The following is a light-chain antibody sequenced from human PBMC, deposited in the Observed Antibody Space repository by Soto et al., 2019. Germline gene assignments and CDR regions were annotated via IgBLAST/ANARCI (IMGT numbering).Light chain of an antibody. V-gene: IGKV3-15*01. CDR3: QQYNNWPPIT. CDR1: QSVNYR. CDR2: DAF. J-gene: IGKJ5*01. Sequence: EIVMTQSPVTLSVSPGERVTLSCRASQSVNYRLAWYQQRPGQGPRLLIYDAFTRADGIPARFSGSGSGTEFTLTITSLQSEDLAVYYCQQYNNWPPITFGQGTRLDIK.